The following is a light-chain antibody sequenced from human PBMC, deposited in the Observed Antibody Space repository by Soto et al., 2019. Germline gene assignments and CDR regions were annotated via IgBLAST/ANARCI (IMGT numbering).Light chain of an antibody. V-gene: IGKV3-20*01. CDR2: GAS. J-gene: IGKJ1*01. CDR1: QSVSSN. Sequence: TQSPATLSVSPGERATLSCRASQSVSSNLAWYQQKPGQAPRLLIYGASTRATGIPDRISGSGSGTDFTLTTSRLEPEDVAVYYCQQYGSSPTTFGQGTKVDIK. CDR3: QQYGSSPTT.